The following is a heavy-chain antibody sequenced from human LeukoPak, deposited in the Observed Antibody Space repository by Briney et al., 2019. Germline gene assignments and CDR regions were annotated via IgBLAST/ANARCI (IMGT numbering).Heavy chain of an antibody. J-gene: IGHJ4*02. V-gene: IGHV3-15*01. D-gene: IGHD6-19*01. CDR2: IKSKTDGGTT. CDR1: GFTFSSYG. Sequence: GRSLRLSCAASGFTFSSYGMHWVRQAPGKGLEWVGCIKSKTDGGTTDYAAPVKGRFTISRDDSKNTLYLQMNSLKTEDTAVYYCTTDDNQWLVTYYWGQGTLVTVSS. CDR3: TTDDNQWLVTYY.